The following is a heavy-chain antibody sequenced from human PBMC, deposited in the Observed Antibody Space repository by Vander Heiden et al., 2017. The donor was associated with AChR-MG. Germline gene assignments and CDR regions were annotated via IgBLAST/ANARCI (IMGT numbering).Heavy chain of an antibody. Sequence: QVQLVQSGAEAKKPGASVKVSCKASGYTFTSSGIGGVRQAPGQGLEWMGWISAYNGNTNYAQKLQGRVTMTTDTSTSTAYMELRSLRSDDTAVYYCARAPPFNWGLNAYYFDYWGQGTLVTVSS. V-gene: IGHV1-18*01. CDR2: ISAYNGNT. CDR1: GYTFTSSG. J-gene: IGHJ4*02. CDR3: ARAPPFNWGLNAYYFDY. D-gene: IGHD7-27*01.